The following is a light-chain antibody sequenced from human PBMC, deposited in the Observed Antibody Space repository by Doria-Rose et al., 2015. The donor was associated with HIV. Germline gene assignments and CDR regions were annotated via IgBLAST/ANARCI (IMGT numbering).Light chain of an antibody. CDR1: KLGDKY. CDR2: QDT. V-gene: IGLV3-1*01. Sequence: SVSVSPGQTASITCSGDKLGDKYACWYQQKPGQSPVLAIYQDTKRPSGIPERFSGSNPGNTATLTISGTQAMDEADYYCQAWDSSTAFYVFGTGTKVTVL. J-gene: IGLJ1*01. CDR3: QAWDSSTAFYV.